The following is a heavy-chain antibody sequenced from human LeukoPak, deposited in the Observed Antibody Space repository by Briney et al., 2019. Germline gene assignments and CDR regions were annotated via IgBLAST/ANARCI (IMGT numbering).Heavy chain of an antibody. V-gene: IGHV3-21*01. CDR2: ISSSSSYI. J-gene: IGHJ4*02. Sequence: PGGSLRLSCAASGFTFSSYSMNWVRQAPGKGLEWVSSISSSSSYIYYADSVKGRFTISRDNAKNSLYLQMNSLRAEDTAVYYCAPAPRYCSGGSCYTFDYWGQGTLVTVSS. CDR1: GFTFSSYS. D-gene: IGHD2-15*01. CDR3: APAPRYCSGGSCYTFDY.